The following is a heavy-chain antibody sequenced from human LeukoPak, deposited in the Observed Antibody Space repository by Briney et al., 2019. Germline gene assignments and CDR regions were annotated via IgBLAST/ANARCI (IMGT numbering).Heavy chain of an antibody. CDR1: GYTFTSYG. CDR2: ISAYNGNT. Sequence: ASVKVSCKASGYTFTSYGISWVRQAPGQGLEWMGWISAYNGNTNYAQKLQGRVTMTTDTSTSTAYMELRSLRSDDTAVYYCARVFVGAEYSSSSGWFDPWGQGTLVTVSS. CDR3: ARVFVGAEYSSSSGWFDP. V-gene: IGHV1-18*01. D-gene: IGHD6-6*01. J-gene: IGHJ5*02.